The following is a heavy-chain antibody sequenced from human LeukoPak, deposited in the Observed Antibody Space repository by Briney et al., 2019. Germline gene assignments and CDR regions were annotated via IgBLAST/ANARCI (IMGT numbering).Heavy chain of an antibody. V-gene: IGHV1-18*01. CDR3: ARDDYDILTGPHYYYYALDV. D-gene: IGHD3-9*01. CDR1: GYTFTSYR. Sequence: GASVKLSCKASGYTFTSYRISWVRPAPGEGFEWMGWISAYNGNTNYAQNFQGRVTLTTETTTSTAFLELRSLKSDDTAVYYCARDDYDILTGPHYYYYALDVWGQGTTGTVSS. CDR2: ISAYNGNT. J-gene: IGHJ6*02.